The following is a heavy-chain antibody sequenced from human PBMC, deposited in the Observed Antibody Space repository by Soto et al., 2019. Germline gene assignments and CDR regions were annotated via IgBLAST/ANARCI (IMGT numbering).Heavy chain of an antibody. CDR2: ISSTTNYI. J-gene: IGHJ4*02. CDR3: ARESEDLTSNFDY. Sequence: EVQLVESGGGLVKPGGSLRLSCAASGFTFTSYSMNWVRQAPGKGFEWVSSISSTTNYIYYGDSMKGRFTISRDNAKNSLYLEMNSLRAEDTAVYYCARESEDLTSNFDYWGQGTLVTVSS. V-gene: IGHV3-21*06. CDR1: GFTFTSYS.